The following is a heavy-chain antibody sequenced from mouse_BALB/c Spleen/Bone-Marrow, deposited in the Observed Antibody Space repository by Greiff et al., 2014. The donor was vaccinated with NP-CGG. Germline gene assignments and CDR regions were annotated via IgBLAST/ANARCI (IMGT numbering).Heavy chain of an antibody. CDR1: GYNFTTHW. V-gene: IGHV1-87*01. Sequence: VQLQQSGAELARPGASVKLSCKASGYNFTTHWMQWVKQRPGQGLEWIGAIYPGDGDTRYTQKFKGKATLTADKSSSTAYMQRSDLASEDSAVYYCARGDYGYHWYFDVWGAGTTVTVSS. D-gene: IGHD1-2*01. CDR2: IYPGDGDT. J-gene: IGHJ1*01. CDR3: ARGDYGYHWYFDV.